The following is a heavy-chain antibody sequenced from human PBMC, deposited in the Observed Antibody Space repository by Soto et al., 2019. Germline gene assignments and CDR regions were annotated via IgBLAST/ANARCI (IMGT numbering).Heavy chain of an antibody. CDR2: IDPSDSYT. D-gene: IGHD6-19*01. J-gene: IGHJ6*03. V-gene: IGHV5-10-1*01. CDR1: GYSFTSYW. CDR3: TTAEAVAGWFYYYYYMDV. Sequence: LGESLKISCKGSGYSFTSYWISWVRQMPGKGLEWMGRIDPSDSYTNYSPSFQGHVTISADKSISTAYLQMNSLKTEDTAVYYCTTAEAVAGWFYYYYYMDVWGKGTTVTVSS.